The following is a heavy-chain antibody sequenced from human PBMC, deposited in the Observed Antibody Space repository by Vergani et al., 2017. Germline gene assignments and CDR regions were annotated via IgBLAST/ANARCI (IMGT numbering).Heavy chain of an antibody. D-gene: IGHD6-13*01. CDR1: GLSVTDYN. Sequence: QAQLQESGPGLVKPSETLSLTCHVFGLSVTDYNCNWIRQAPGKGLEWIGSLSTTGGATYASHNPSLKRRVSISVDTSKRQFSLRLTSVTAADSAIYYCAGDTHSWQRAGRWGQGLLVSVSS. CDR3: AGDTHSWQRAGR. CDR2: LSTTGGA. J-gene: IGHJ4*02. V-gene: IGHV4-59*02.